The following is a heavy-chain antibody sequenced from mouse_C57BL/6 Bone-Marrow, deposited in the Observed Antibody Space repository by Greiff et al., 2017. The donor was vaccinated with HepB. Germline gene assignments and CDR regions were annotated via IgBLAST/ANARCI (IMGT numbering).Heavy chain of an antibody. V-gene: IGHV5-4*01. CDR2: ISDGGSYT. CDR1: GFTFSSYA. J-gene: IGHJ1*03. Sequence: EVMLVESGGGLVKPGGSLKLSCAASGFTFSSYAMSWVRQTPEKRLEWVATISDGGSYTYYPDNVKGRFTISRDNAKNNLYLQMSHLKSEDTAMYYCARETITWYFDVWGTGTTVTVSS. CDR3: ARETITWYFDV. D-gene: IGHD1-1*01.